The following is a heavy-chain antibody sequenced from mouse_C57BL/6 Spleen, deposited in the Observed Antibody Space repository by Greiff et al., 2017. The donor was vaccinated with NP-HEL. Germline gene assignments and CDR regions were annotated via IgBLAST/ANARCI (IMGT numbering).Heavy chain of an antibody. CDR3: GKRAYYGSSYGYFDV. J-gene: IGHJ1*03. CDR1: GFSLTSYG. V-gene: IGHV2-9*01. CDR2: IWGGGST. D-gene: IGHD1-1*01. Sequence: VKLMESGPGLVAPSQSLSITCTVSGFSLTSYGVDWVRQPPGKGLEWLGVIWGGGSTNYNSALMTSLSISKDNSKSQVFLKMNSLQTDDTAMYYCGKRAYYGSSYGYFDVWGTGTTVTVSS.